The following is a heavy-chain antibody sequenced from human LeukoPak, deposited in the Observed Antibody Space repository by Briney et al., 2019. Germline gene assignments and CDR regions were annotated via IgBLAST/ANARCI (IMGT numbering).Heavy chain of an antibody. CDR2: ISVYNGNT. CDR3: ARVKDTGDAFDI. J-gene: IGHJ3*02. D-gene: IGHD2-15*01. Sequence: GSSVKVSCKASGYTFTSYGISWVRQAPGHGLEGMGWISVYNGNTNYAQKLQGRVTMTTGTSTSTAYMELRSLRSDDTAVYYCARVKDTGDAFDIWGQGTMVTVSS. CDR1: GYTFTSYG. V-gene: IGHV1-18*01.